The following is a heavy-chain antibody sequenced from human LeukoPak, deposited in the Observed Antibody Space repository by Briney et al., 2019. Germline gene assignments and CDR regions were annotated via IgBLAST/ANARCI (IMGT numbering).Heavy chain of an antibody. J-gene: IGHJ3*02. V-gene: IGHV3-66*01. CDR3: AREITMVRGGQASDI. Sequence: GGCLRLSCAACGFTVSSNYMSWVRQAPGKGLEWVSVIYSGGSTYYADSVKGRFTITRDNSKNTLYLQMNSLRAEDTAVYYCAREITMVRGGQASDIWGQGTMVTVSS. D-gene: IGHD3-10*01. CDR2: IYSGGST. CDR1: GFTVSSNY.